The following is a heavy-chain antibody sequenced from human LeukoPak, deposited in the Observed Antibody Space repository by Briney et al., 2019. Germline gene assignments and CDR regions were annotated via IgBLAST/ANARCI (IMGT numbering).Heavy chain of an antibody. CDR2: INPNSGGT. Sequence: SVKVSCKASGYTFTGYYMHWVRQAPGQGLEWMGWINPNSGGTNYAQKFQGRVTMTRDTSISTAYMELSRLRSDDTAVYYCARVGGQQLVRDYYYYYGMDVWGQGTTVTVSS. CDR3: ARVGGQQLVRDYYYYYGMDV. D-gene: IGHD6-13*01. J-gene: IGHJ6*02. CDR1: GYTFTGYY. V-gene: IGHV1-2*02.